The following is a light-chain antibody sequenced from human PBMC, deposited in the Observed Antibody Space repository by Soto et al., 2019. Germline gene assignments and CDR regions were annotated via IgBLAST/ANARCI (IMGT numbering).Light chain of an antibody. CDR3: QQYGSSPRT. CDR2: GAS. CDR1: SNIFRNF. V-gene: IGKV3-20*01. J-gene: IGKJ1*01. Sequence: SILTQSPGTLSLSPGERATLSCRASSNIFRNFLAWYQQKSGPAPRLLIYGASNRATGIPDRFSGSGSGTDFTLTISRLEPEDFAVYYCQQYGSSPRTFGQGTKVEFK.